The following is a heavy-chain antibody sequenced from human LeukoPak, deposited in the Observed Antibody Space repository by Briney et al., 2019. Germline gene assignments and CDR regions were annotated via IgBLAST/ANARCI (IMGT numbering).Heavy chain of an antibody. J-gene: IGHJ6*03. CDR1: GGSISSSSYY. Sequence: SETLSLTCTVSGGSISSSSYYCGWIRQPPGKGLVWIGSIYYSGSTYYNPSLKSRVTISVDTSKNQFSLKLSSVTAADTAVYYCAKQIYYYYYMDVWGKGTTVTVSS. CDR2: IYYSGST. V-gene: IGHV4-39*01. CDR3: AKQIYYYYYMDV.